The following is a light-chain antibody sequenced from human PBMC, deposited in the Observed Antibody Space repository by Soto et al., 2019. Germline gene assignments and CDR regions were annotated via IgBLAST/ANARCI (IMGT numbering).Light chain of an antibody. J-gene: IGKJ2*01. CDR1: QDINNY. Sequence: DIQMTQSPSSLSASIGDRVTITCQASQDINNYLNWYQQKPGKAPKLLIYDASNLETGVPSRFSGRGSGRAFTFTLSSLQPEDIAAYYCQQYNNVAYTFGQGTKLEI. CDR3: QQYNNVAYT. V-gene: IGKV1-33*01. CDR2: DAS.